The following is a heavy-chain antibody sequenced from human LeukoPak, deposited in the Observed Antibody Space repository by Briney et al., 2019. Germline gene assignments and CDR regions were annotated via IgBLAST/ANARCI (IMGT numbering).Heavy chain of an antibody. CDR3: ARMDDCGSTDCSAFDY. V-gene: IGHV4-4*07. Sequence: SETLSLTCTVSGGSISGYSWSWIRQPAGKGLEWLGRIYTSGSTNYNPSLKSRVTMSVDTSKNQFYLKVSSVTAADTAVYYCARMDDCGSTDCSAFDYWGQGTLVPVSS. J-gene: IGHJ4*02. CDR1: GGSISGYS. D-gene: IGHD2-2*01. CDR2: IYTSGST.